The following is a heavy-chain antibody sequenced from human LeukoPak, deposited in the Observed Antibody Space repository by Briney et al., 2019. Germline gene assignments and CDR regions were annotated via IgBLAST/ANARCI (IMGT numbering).Heavy chain of an antibody. J-gene: IGHJ4*02. Sequence: SETLSLTCTVSGDSISSGSYYWSWIRQPAGKGLEWIGRLYSSGTSNYNPSLKSRVSMSVDTSKNQFSLMLSSVTAADTAVYYCARVKWELLAGPFEYWGQGTLVTVSS. CDR3: ARVKWELLAGPFEY. D-gene: IGHD1-26*01. V-gene: IGHV4-61*02. CDR1: GDSISSGSYY. CDR2: LYSSGTS.